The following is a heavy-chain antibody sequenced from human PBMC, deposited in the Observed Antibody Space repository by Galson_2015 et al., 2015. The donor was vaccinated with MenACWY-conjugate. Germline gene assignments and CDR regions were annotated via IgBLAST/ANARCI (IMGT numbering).Heavy chain of an antibody. CDR2: IDWPVNK. J-gene: IGHJ3*02. V-gene: IGHV2-70*11. CDR3: ARMHIVLDATDAFDI. Sequence: PALVKPPQTLTLTCTFSGFSLSTYEMCIYWVRQPPGKALEWLARIDWPVNKYYTTSLKTRLTISKGTSTNQVVLTMTNVDPVDTATYYCARMHIVLDATDAFDIWGQGTMVTVSS. CDR1: GFSLSTYEMC. D-gene: IGHD3-22*01.